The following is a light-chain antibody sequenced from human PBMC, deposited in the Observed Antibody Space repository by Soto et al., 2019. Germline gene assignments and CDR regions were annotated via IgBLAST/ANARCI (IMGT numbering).Light chain of an antibody. J-gene: IGKJ4*01. CDR1: QSLSNN. CDR2: SAH. CDR3: QQYNQWPLT. Sequence: EIVMTQSPATLSVSPGERATLSCRASQSLSNNLAWYQQKPGQAPRLLIYSAHTGATGVPARFSGSGSGTEFTLTIPSLQSEDLAVFYCQQYNQWPLTFGGGTNVETK. V-gene: IGKV3-15*01.